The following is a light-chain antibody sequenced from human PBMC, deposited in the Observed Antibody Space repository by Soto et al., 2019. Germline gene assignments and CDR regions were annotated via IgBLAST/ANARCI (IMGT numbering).Light chain of an antibody. CDR1: SSNIGSNY. V-gene: IGLV1-47*01. Sequence: QSVLTQPPSASGTPGQRVTISCSGSSSNIGSNYVYWYLHLPGTAPKLLIYANNLRPSGVPDRVSGSKSGTSASLAISGLQFEDEAQYYCAAWDDSLSSVVFGGGTKLTVL. J-gene: IGLJ2*01. CDR2: ANN. CDR3: AAWDDSLSSVV.